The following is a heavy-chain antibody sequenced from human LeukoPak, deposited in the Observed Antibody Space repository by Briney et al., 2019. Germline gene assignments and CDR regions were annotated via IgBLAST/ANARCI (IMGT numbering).Heavy chain of an antibody. V-gene: IGHV1-2*02. CDR3: ARVVYSSSWARSFDY. D-gene: IGHD6-13*01. Sequence: VASVKVSCKASGYTFAGYYMHWVRQAPGQGLEWMGWINPNSGGTNYAQKFQGRVTMTRDTSISTAYMELSRLRSDDTAVYYCARVVYSSSWARSFDYWGQGTLVTVSS. J-gene: IGHJ4*02. CDR1: GYTFAGYY. CDR2: INPNSGGT.